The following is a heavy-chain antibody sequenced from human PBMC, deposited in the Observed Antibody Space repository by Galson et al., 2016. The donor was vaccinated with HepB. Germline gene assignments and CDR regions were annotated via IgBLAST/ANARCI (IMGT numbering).Heavy chain of an antibody. Sequence: SLRLSCAASGSTFSNYAMNWVRQAPGKGLEYVSGISNSGGTTYYADSVKGRFTISRDNSKNTLYLQMTSLRPEDTAVYYCVRVIRATAGSDYWGQGTLVTVSS. D-gene: IGHD3-10*01. CDR1: GSTFSNYA. V-gene: IGHV3-64D*06. CDR2: ISNSGGTT. J-gene: IGHJ4*02. CDR3: VRVIRATAGSDY.